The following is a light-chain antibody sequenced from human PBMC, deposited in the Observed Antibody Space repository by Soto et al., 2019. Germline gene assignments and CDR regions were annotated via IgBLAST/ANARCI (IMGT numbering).Light chain of an antibody. J-gene: IGLJ2*01. Sequence: QSVLTQSPSASGTPGQRVTISCSGSRSNIGTYTVNWYQQLPGTAPTLLIFRNHQRPSGVPDRFSGSKSGTSASLAFSGPQSEDEADYYCAAWDDSLRAVVFGGGTKLTVL. V-gene: IGLV1-44*01. CDR1: RSNIGTYT. CDR3: AAWDDSLRAVV. CDR2: RNH.